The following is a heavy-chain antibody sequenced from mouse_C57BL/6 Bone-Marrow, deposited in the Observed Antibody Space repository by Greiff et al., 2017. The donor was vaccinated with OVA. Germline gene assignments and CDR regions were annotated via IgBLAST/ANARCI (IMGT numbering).Heavy chain of an antibody. CDR1: GFNIKDDY. J-gene: IGHJ4*01. CDR2: IDPENGDT. Sequence: DVKLVESGAELVRPGASVKLSCTASGFNIKDDYMHWVKQRPEQGLEWIGWIDPENGDTEYASKFQGKATITADTSSNTAYLQLSSLTSEDTAVYYCTRGKRNMDYWGQGTSVTVSS. D-gene: IGHD2-1*01. CDR3: TRGKRNMDY. V-gene: IGHV14-4*01.